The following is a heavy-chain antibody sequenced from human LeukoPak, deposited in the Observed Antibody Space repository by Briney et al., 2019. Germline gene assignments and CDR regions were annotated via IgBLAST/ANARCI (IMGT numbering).Heavy chain of an antibody. Sequence: GGSLRLSCAASGLTFNNYGMHWVRQAPGKGLEWVASIEYDGSKKYYAASLKGRFTISRDNFKNTLYMQLNSLRAEDTAVYYCARAGSGWYESAGNAFDIWGQGTMVTVSS. CDR1: GLTFNNYG. CDR2: IEYDGSKK. J-gene: IGHJ3*02. CDR3: ARAGSGWYESAGNAFDI. D-gene: IGHD6-19*01. V-gene: IGHV3-30*02.